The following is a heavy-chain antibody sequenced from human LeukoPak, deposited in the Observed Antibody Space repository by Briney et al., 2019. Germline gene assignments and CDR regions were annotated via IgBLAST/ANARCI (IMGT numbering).Heavy chain of an antibody. Sequence: QPGGSLKLSCAASGFTFSDPTIHWVRQTPGKGLEWVGRIRSKANSYGTGYGASVRGRFTLSRDDSKNTAYLQMNSLKTEDTALYYCAKPHYYDSSGYLFDYWGQGTLVTVSS. V-gene: IGHV3-73*01. J-gene: IGHJ4*02. CDR3: AKPHYYDSSGYLFDY. CDR1: GFTFSDPT. D-gene: IGHD3-22*01. CDR2: IRSKANSYGT.